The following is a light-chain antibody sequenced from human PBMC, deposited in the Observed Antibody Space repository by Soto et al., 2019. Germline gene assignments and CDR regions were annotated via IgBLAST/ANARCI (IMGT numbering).Light chain of an antibody. CDR2: DAS. J-gene: IGKJ3*01. Sequence: EIVLTQSPATLSLSPGERATLSCRASQSVSIFLAWYQQKPGQAPRLLIYDASNRATGIPARFSGSGSGTDFTLTITTLEPEDFAVYYCQQRSDWPPFTFGTGTKVYI. CDR3: QQRSDWPPFT. CDR1: QSVSIF. V-gene: IGKV3-11*01.